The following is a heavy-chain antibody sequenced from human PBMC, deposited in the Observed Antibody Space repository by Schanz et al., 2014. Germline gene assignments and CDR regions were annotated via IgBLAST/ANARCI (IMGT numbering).Heavy chain of an antibody. D-gene: IGHD3-9*01. J-gene: IGHJ4*02. CDR1: GFTFDEFA. CDR3: AKDNNPYTDVLRHDLPDS. Sequence: DVQLVESGGGLAQPGKSLRLSCAASGFTFDEFAMHWVRQSPGKGLEWVSGISWNSASIGYADSVKDRFTISRDNAKNSLSLQMNSLTVDDTALYYCAKDNNPYTDVLRHDLPDSWGQGTRVTVSS. CDR2: ISWNSASI. V-gene: IGHV3-9*01.